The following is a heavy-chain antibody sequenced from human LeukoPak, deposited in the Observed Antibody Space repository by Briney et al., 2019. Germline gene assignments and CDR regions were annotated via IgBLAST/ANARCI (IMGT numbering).Heavy chain of an antibody. Sequence: GGSLRLSCAASGFTFDDYAVHWVRQAPGKGLEWVSLISGDGGSTYYADSVKGRFAISRDNSKNSLCLQMNSLRTEDTALYYCAQALPMHRVFDYWGQGTLVTVSS. V-gene: IGHV3-43*02. J-gene: IGHJ4*02. CDR1: GFTFDDYA. CDR3: AQALPMHRVFDY. CDR2: ISGDGGST.